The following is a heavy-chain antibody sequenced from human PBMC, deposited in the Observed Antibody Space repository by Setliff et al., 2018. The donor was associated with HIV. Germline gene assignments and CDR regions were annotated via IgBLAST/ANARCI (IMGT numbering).Heavy chain of an antibody. D-gene: IGHD6-13*01. CDR3: AREYSSSWTSYYYYGMDV. J-gene: IGHJ6*02. Sequence: GGSLRLSCAASGFTFSSYSMNWVRQAPGKGLEWVSSISSSSSYIYYADSVKGRFTISRDNAKNSLYLQMNSLRAEDTAVYYCAREYSSSWTSYYYYGMDVWGQGTTVTVSS. CDR1: GFTFSSYS. CDR2: ISSSSSYI. V-gene: IGHV3-21*01.